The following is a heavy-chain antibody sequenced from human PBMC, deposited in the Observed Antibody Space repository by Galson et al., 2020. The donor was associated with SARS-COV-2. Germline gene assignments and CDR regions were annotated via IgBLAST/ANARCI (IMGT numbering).Heavy chain of an antibody. Sequence: TGGSLRLSCAASGFTFSSYAMHWVRQAPGKGLEWVAVISYDGSNKYYADSVKGRFTISRDNSKNTLYLQMNSLRAEDTAVYYCARTYSSSGLDRWGQGTLVTVCS. J-gene: IGHJ5*02. CDR2: ISYDGSNK. CDR1: GFTFSSYA. D-gene: IGHD6-6*01. V-gene: IGHV3-30-3*01. CDR3: ARTYSSSGLDR.